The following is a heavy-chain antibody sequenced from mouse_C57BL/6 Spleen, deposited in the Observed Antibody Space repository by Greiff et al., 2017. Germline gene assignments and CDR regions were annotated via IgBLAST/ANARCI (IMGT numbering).Heavy chain of an antibody. CDR2: IYPGDGDT. V-gene: IGHV1-82*01. CDR3: ARDGPWAMDY. J-gene: IGHJ4*01. Sequence: QVQLKESGPELVKPGASVKISCKASGYAFSSSWMNWVKQRPGKGLEWIGRIYPGDGDTNYNGKFKGKATLTADKSSSTAYMQLSSLTSEDSAVYFCARDGPWAMDYWGQGTSVTVSS. CDR1: GYAFSSSW. D-gene: IGHD1-2*01.